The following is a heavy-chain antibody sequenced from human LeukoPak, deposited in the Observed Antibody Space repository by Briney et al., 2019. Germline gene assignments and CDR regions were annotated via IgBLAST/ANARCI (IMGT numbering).Heavy chain of an antibody. CDR2: IYYSGST. V-gene: IGHV4-59*04. D-gene: IGHD6-19*01. J-gene: IGHJ4*02. CDR1: GGSISNYY. CDR3: ARHDLAEYSSVWYYFDY. Sequence: SETLSLTCTVSGGSISNYYWTWIRQPPGKGLEWIGYIYYSGSTYYNPSLKSRVTISVDTSKNQFSLKLSSVTAADTAVYYCARHDLAEYSSVWYYFDYWGQGTLVTVSS.